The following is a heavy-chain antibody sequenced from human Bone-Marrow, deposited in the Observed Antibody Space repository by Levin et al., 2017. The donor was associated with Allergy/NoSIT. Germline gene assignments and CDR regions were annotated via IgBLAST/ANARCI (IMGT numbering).Heavy chain of an antibody. CDR2: ISYDGSNK. Sequence: GESLKISCAASGFTFSSYGMHWVRQAPGKGLEWVAVISYDGSNKYYADSVKGRFTISRDNSKNTLYLQMNSLRAEDTAVYYCAKDLDYYDSSGYSSWGQGTLVTVSS. CDR3: AKDLDYYDSSGYSS. V-gene: IGHV3-30*18. CDR1: GFTFSSYG. D-gene: IGHD3-22*01. J-gene: IGHJ5*02.